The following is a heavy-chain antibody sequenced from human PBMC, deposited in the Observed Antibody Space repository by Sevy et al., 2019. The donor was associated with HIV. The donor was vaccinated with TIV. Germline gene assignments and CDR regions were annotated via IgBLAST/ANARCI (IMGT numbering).Heavy chain of an antibody. CDR2: ISYDGSNK. V-gene: IGHV3-30-3*01. CDR3: ASWGGYSGL. CDR1: GFTFSSYA. D-gene: IGHD5-12*01. Sequence: LSCAASGFTFSSYAMHWVRQAPGKGLEWVAVISYDGSNKYYADSVKGRFTISRDNSKNTLYLQMNSLRAEDTAVYYCASWGGYSGLWGQGTLVTVSS. J-gene: IGHJ4*02.